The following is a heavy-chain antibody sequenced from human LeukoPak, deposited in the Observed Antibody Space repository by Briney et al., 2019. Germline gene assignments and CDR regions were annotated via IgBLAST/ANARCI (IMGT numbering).Heavy chain of an antibody. Sequence: PSETLSLTCTVSGGSINNYYWSWIRQPPGKGLEWIGYIYYSGSTNYNPSLKSRVTMSVDTSKNQFSLKLNSVTAADTAVYYCAKYGYFYGLDPWGQGTLVTVSS. CDR1: GGSINNYY. V-gene: IGHV4-59*08. D-gene: IGHD5-18*01. CDR3: AKYGYFYGLDP. CDR2: IYYSGST. J-gene: IGHJ5*02.